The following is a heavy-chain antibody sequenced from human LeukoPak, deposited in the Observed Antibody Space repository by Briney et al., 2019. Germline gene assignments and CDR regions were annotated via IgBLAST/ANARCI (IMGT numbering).Heavy chain of an antibody. V-gene: IGHV3-30-3*01. CDR1: GFIFSSYT. J-gene: IGHJ6*02. Sequence: GGSLRLSCAASGFIFSSYTMHWVRQAPGKGLEWVAVISYDGSNKYYTDSVKGRFTISRDNSKNTLYLQMNSLRAEDTAVYYCASLWTAVAGSAGMDVWGQGTTVTVSS. D-gene: IGHD6-19*01. CDR3: ASLWTAVAGSAGMDV. CDR2: ISYDGSNK.